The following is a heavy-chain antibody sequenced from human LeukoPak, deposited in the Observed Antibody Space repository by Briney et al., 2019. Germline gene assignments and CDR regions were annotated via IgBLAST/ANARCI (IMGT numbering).Heavy chain of an antibody. CDR3: ARKTGAAMEYYYGMDV. Sequence: ASVKVSCKASGYTFTGYYMHWVRPAPGQGLEWMGWINPNSGGINYAQKFQGRDTLTRETSTSTAYLELRSARYDKTGVCYSARKTGAAMEYYYGMDVWGQGTTVTVSS. CDR2: INPNSGGI. J-gene: IGHJ6*02. D-gene: IGHD5-18*01. CDR1: GYTFTGYY. V-gene: IGHV1-2*02.